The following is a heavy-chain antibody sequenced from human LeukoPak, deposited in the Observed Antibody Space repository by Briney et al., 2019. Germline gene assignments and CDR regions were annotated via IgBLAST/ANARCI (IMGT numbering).Heavy chain of an antibody. J-gene: IGHJ3*02. Sequence: GGSLRLSCAASGFTFSSYGMHWVRQASGKGLEWVAVIWYDGSNKYYADSVKGRFTISRDNSKNTLYLQMNSLRAEDTAVYYCARDSGGDAFDIWGQGTMVTVSS. D-gene: IGHD3-16*01. V-gene: IGHV3-33*01. CDR3: ARDSGGDAFDI. CDR1: GFTFSSYG. CDR2: IWYDGSNK.